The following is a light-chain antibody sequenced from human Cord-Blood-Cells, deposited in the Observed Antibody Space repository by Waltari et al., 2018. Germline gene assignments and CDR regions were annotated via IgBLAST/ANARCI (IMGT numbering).Light chain of an antibody. V-gene: IGLV2-11*01. CDR3: CSYAGSYTFV. J-gene: IGLJ1*01. CDR1: SSDVGGYNY. CDR2: DVS. Sequence: QSALTQPRSVSGSPGQSVTISCTGTSSDVGGYNYLSWYQQQPGKAPKLRIYDVSKWPSGVPDRFSGSKSGNTASLTISGLQAEDEADYYCCSYAGSYTFVFGTGTKVTVL.